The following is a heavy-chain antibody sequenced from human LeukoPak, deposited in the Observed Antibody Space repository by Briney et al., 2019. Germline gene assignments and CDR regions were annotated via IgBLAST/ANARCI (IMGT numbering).Heavy chain of an antibody. CDR1: GFSLSTSGVG. V-gene: IGHV2-5*02. J-gene: IGHJ6*03. Sequence: SGPTLLKPTQTLTLTCTFSGFSLSTSGVGVGWIRQPPGKALEWLALIYWDDDKRYSPSLKSRLTITKDSSKNQVVLTITNMDPVDTATYYCARGVRGVIIGADYYMDVWGKGTTVT. CDR2: IYWDDDK. CDR3: ARGVRGVIIGADYYMDV. D-gene: IGHD3-10*01.